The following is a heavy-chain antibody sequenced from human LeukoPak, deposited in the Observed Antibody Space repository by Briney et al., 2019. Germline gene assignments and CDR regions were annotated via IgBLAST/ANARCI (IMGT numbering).Heavy chain of an antibody. CDR2: IRHDGSYQ. CDR1: RFTFSSYG. D-gene: IGHD3-22*01. Sequence: GGSLRLSCAASRFTFSSYGMHWVRQTPGKGLVWVAFIRHDGSYQQYADSVKGRFTVSRDNSKDTVYLQMNSLRTEDTAVYYCAKNRDSSDYPRDFDYWGQGTLVTVSS. J-gene: IGHJ4*02. V-gene: IGHV3-30*02. CDR3: AKNRDSSDYPRDFDY.